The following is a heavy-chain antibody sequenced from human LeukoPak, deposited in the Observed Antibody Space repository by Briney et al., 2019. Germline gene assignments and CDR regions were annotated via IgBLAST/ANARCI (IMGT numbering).Heavy chain of an antibody. CDR1: GFTFSSYG. D-gene: IGHD3-22*01. Sequence: GGSLRLSCAASGFTFSSYGMHWVRRAPGKGLEWVAVISYDGSNKYYADSVKGRFTISRDNSKNTLYLQMNSLRAEDTAVYYCAKESIVVVLDYWGQGTLVTVSS. V-gene: IGHV3-30*18. J-gene: IGHJ4*02. CDR3: AKESIVVVLDY. CDR2: ISYDGSNK.